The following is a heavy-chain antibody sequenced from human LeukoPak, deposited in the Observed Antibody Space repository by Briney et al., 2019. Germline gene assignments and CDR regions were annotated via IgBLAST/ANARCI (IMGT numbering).Heavy chain of an antibody. V-gene: IGHV7-4-1*02. CDR3: ARGRDSSGWLYYYYYYYMDV. D-gene: IGHD6-19*01. CDR2: INTNTGNP. Sequence: ASVKVSCKASGYTFTSYAMNWVRQAPGQGLEWMGWINTNTGNPTYAQGFTGRFVFSLDTSVSTAYLQISSLKAEDTAVYYCARGRDSSGWLYYYYYYYMDVWGKGTTVTVSS. J-gene: IGHJ6*03. CDR1: GYTFTSYA.